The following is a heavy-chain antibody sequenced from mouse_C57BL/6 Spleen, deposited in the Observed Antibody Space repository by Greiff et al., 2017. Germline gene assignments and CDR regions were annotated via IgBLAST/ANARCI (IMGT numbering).Heavy chain of an antibody. J-gene: IGHJ2*01. CDR2: IHPSDSDT. D-gene: IGHD1-1*01. CDR3: AIMLTTVVGPFDY. V-gene: IGHV1-74*01. CDR1: GYTFTSYW. Sequence: QVQLQQPGAELVKPGASVKVSCKASGYTFTSYWMHWVKQRPGQGLEWIGRIHPSDSDTNYNQKFKGKATLTVEQSSSTAYMQLSSLTSEDSAVLYCAIMLTTVVGPFDYWGQGTTLTVSS.